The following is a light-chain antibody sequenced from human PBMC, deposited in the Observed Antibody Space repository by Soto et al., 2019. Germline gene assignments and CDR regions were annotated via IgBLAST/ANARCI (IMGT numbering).Light chain of an antibody. J-gene: IGKJ1*01. CDR3: QQYGSSPWT. Sequence: EIVLTQSPGTLCLSPGERATLSCRASQSVSSNLLAWYQEKPGQAPRLLIYGASSRATGIPDRFSGSGSGTDFTLTISRLEPEDFAVYYCQQYGSSPWTFGQGTKVDIK. CDR2: GAS. V-gene: IGKV3-20*01. CDR1: QSVSSNL.